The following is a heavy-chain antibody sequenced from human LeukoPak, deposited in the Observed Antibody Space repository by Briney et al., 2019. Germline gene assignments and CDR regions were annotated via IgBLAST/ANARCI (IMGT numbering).Heavy chain of an antibody. Sequence: SETLSLTCTVSGGSISSNYWSWIRQPPGKGLEWIGSIYYSGSTYYNPSLKSRVTISVDTSKNQFSLKLSSVTAADTAVYYCARDSGACSGGSCYPYYYYYYYMDVWGKGTTVTVSS. CDR1: GGSISSNY. D-gene: IGHD2-15*01. J-gene: IGHJ6*03. CDR3: ARDSGACSGGSCYPYYYYYYYMDV. V-gene: IGHV4-39*07. CDR2: IYYSGST.